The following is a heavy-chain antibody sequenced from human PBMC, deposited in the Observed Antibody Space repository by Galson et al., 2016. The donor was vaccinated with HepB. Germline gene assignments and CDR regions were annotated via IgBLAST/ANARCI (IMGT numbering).Heavy chain of an antibody. CDR1: GGSISSSSYY. J-gene: IGHJ4*02. Sequence: SETLSLTCTVSGGSISSSSYYWGWIRQPPGKGLEWIGSIYYSGGTYYNPSLKSRVTISVDTSKNQFSLKLSSVTAADTAVYYCARHSGYSSSWYFFEALDYWGQGTLVTVSS. V-gene: IGHV4-39*01. D-gene: IGHD6-13*01. CDR2: IYYSGGT. CDR3: ARHSGYSSSWYFFEALDY.